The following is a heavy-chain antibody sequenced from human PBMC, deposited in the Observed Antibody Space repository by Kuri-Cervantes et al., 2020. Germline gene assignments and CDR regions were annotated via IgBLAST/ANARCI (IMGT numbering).Heavy chain of an antibody. CDR3: ARDRASSWYYYYMDV. V-gene: IGHV3-43D*04. Sequence: GGSLRLSCAASGFTFDDYAMHWVRQAPGKGLEWVSLISWDGGSTYYADSVKGRFTISRDNSKNSLYLQMNSLRAEDTAVYYCARDRASSWYYYYMDVWGKGTTVTVSS. CDR1: GFTFDDYA. J-gene: IGHJ6*03. CDR2: ISWDGGST. D-gene: IGHD6-13*01.